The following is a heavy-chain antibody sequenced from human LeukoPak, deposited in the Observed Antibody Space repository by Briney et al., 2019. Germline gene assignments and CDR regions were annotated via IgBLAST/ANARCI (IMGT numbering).Heavy chain of an antibody. Sequence: SETLSLTCTVSGGSISSSSYYWGWIRQPPGKGLEWIGSIYYSGSTYYNPSLKSRVTISVDTSKNQFSLKLSSVTAADTAVYYCARDREVGYLDPWGQGTLVTVSS. CDR1: GGSISSSSYY. J-gene: IGHJ5*02. CDR2: IYYSGST. D-gene: IGHD1-26*01. V-gene: IGHV4-39*07. CDR3: ARDREVGYLDP.